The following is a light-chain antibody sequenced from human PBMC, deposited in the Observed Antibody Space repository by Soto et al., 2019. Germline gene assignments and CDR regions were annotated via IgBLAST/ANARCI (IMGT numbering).Light chain of an antibody. CDR3: QNFDSAPQT. CDR1: QDIRHY. J-gene: IGKJ1*01. Sequence: DIQITPSPSSLYASVGDKVTIPCRAIQDIRHYLAWYQHKPGKVPKLLIYEASNLQSGVPSRFRGGGSGTEFTLTISSLQPEDVATYYCQNFDSAPQTFGQGTKVDIK. CDR2: EAS. V-gene: IGKV1-27*01.